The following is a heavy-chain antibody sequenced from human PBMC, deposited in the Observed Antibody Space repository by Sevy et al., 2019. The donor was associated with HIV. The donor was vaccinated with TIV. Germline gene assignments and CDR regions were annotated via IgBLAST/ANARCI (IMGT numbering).Heavy chain of an antibody. J-gene: IGHJ6*03. D-gene: IGHD4-4*01. CDR2: LYTSGST. CDR3: ARDRRNDYNGPAHYLDV. Sequence: SETLSLTCSVSGGSITSGFYSWTWIRQPAGKGLELIGHLYTSGSTNYNSSLKSRVTISVDTSKNQFSLKLNSVTAADTAVYYCARDRRNDYNGPAHYLDVWGKGTTVTVSS. V-gene: IGHV4-61*09. CDR1: GGSITSGFYS.